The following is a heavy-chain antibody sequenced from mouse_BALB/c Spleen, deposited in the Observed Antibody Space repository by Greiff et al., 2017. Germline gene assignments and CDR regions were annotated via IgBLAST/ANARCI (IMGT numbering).Heavy chain of an antibody. D-gene: IGHD2-13*01. CDR1: GFNIKDTY. CDR3: ARGGVTNY. V-gene: IGHV14-3*02. Sequence: VHVKQSGAELVKPGASVKLSCTASGFNIKDTYMHWVKQRPEQGLEWIGRIDPANGNTKYDPKFQGKATITADTSSNTAYLQLSSLTSEDTAVYYCARGGVTNYWGQGTTLTVSS. CDR2: IDPANGNT. J-gene: IGHJ2*01.